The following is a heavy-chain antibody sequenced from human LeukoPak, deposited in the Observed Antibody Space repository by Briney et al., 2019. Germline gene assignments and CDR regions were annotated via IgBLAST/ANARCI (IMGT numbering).Heavy chain of an antibody. CDR1: GGSISSSSYY. D-gene: IGHD5-18*01. CDR3: ASTGYSYAVNEIHAFDI. CDR2: IYYSGST. V-gene: IGHV4-39*01. J-gene: IGHJ3*02. Sequence: SETLSLTCTVPGGSISSSSYYWGWIRQPPGKGLEWIGSIYYSGSTYYNPSLKSRVTISVDTSKNQFSLKLSSVTAADTAVYYCASTGYSYAVNEIHAFDIWGQGTMVTVSS.